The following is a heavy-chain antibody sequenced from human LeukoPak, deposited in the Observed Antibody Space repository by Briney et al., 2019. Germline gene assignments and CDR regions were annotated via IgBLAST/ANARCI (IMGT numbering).Heavy chain of an antibody. V-gene: IGHV3-23*01. D-gene: IGHD3-3*01. Sequence: GGSLRLSCAASGFTFSSYAMSWVRQAPGKGLEWVSAISGSGGSTYYADSVKGRFTISRDNCKNTLYLQMNSLRAEDTAVYYCAKDLSPTYYDFWSGYYDFDYWGQGTLVTVSS. CDR2: ISGSGGST. CDR1: GFTFSSYA. J-gene: IGHJ4*02. CDR3: AKDLSPTYYDFWSGYYDFDY.